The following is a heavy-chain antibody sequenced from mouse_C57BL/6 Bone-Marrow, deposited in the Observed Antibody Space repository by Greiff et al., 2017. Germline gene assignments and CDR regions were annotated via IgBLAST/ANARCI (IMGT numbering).Heavy chain of an antibody. CDR2: INPGSGGT. V-gene: IGHV1-54*01. J-gene: IGHJ4*01. D-gene: IGHD2-4*01. CDR3: AREDYDGYYAMDY. Sequence: QVQLQQSGAELVRPGTSVKVSCKASGYAFTNYLIEWVKQRPGQGLEWIGVINPGSGGTNYNEKFKGKATLTADKSSSTAYMQLSSLTSEDSAVYFCAREDYDGYYAMDYWGQGTSVTVSS. CDR1: GYAFTNYL.